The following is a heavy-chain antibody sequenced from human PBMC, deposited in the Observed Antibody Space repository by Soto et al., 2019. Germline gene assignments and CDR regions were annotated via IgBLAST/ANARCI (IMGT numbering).Heavy chain of an antibody. J-gene: IGHJ4*02. CDR1: GFTFSSYA. Sequence: EVQLLESGGGLVQPGGSLRLSCAASGFTFSSYAMNWVRQAPGKGLEWVSAISGSGGSTYYADPVKGRFTISRDNSKNTLYLQMNSLRAEDTAVYYCAKGSSGWYERFDYWGQGTLVTVSS. D-gene: IGHD6-19*01. V-gene: IGHV3-23*01. CDR2: ISGSGGST. CDR3: AKGSSGWYERFDY.